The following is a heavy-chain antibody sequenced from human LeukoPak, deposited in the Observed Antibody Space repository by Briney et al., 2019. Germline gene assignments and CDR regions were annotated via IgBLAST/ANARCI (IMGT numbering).Heavy chain of an antibody. V-gene: IGHV3-7*01. CDR2: IRQDGSDK. CDR1: GFTFSSNW. Sequence: GGSPRLSCAASGFTFSSNWMSWVRQAPGKGLEWVANIRQDGSDKYYMDSVKGRFTISRGNAKNSLSLQMNSLRVEDTAVYYCARDRDCGDGGCYPHFDYWGQGVRVTVSS. CDR3: ARDRDCGDGGCYPHFDY. J-gene: IGHJ4*02. D-gene: IGHD2-15*01.